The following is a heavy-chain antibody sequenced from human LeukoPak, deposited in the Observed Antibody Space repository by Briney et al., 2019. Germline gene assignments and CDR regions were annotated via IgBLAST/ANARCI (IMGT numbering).Heavy chain of an antibody. Sequence: SETLSLTCTVSGGSISSGGYYWSWIRQPPGKGLEWIGYIYYSGSTKYNPSLKSRVTISVDTSKNQFSLKLSSVTAADTAVYYCARHLPKWGWDYWGQGTLVTVSS. D-gene: IGHD1-26*01. J-gene: IGHJ4*02. V-gene: IGHV4-61*08. CDR2: IYYSGST. CDR1: GGSISSGGYY. CDR3: ARHLPKWGWDY.